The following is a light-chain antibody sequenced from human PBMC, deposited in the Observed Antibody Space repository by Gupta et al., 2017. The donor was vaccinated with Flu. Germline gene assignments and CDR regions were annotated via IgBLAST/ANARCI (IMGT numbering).Light chain of an antibody. Sequence: DIVMTQSPDSVAVSLGERATVHCKSSQSLLYSSNNKNYLAWYQQKPGQPPRLLIYWASTRESGVPDRFSGSGSETDFNLTISSLQAEDVAIYYCQQCYNTPLTFGTGTKVEVK. CDR3: QQCYNTPLT. J-gene: IGKJ4*01. CDR2: WAS. V-gene: IGKV4-1*01. CDR1: QSLLYSSNNKNY.